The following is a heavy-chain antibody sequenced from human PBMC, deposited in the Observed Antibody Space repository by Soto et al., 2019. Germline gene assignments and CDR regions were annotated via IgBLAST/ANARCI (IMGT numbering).Heavy chain of an antibody. J-gene: IGHJ4*02. CDR2: IYGGGTP. D-gene: IGHD6-19*01. CDR3: VQTTGWPGFDF. V-gene: IGHV3-53*01. CDR1: GFAVSSKY. Sequence: EVQLVESGGGLIQPGGSLRLSCAASGFAVSSKYMTWVRQAPGKGLEWVSVIYGGGTPYYADSVKGRFTISRDTSKNTLYLQMNSLRAEDTAMYYCVQTTGWPGFDFWGQGTLVTVSS.